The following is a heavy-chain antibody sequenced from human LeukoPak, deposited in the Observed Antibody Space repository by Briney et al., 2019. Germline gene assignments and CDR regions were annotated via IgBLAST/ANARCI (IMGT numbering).Heavy chain of an antibody. CDR2: ISSSSTYT. CDR3: ARDLVRGTSDY. D-gene: IGHD3-10*01. CDR1: GFTFSDSY. J-gene: IGHJ4*02. Sequence: PGGSLRLSCAASGFTFSDSYMSWIRQAPGKGLEWVSYISSSSTYTEYAGSVKGRFTISRDNAKNSLYLQMNSLRAEDTAVYYCARDLVRGTSDYWGQGTLVTVSS. V-gene: IGHV3-11*06.